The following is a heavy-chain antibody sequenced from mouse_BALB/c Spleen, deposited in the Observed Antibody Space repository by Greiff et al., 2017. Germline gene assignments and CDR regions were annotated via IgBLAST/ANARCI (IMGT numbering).Heavy chain of an antibody. V-gene: IGHV1-7*01. J-gene: IGHJ3*01. CDR2: INPSTGYT. Sequence: QVQLKQSGAELAKPGASVKMSCKASGYTFTSYWMHWVKQRPGQGLEWIGYINPSTGYTEYNQKFKDKATLTADKSSSTAYMQLSSLTSEDSAVYYCARELAWFAYWGQGTLVTVSA. CDR1: GYTFTSYW. CDR3: ARELAWFAY. D-gene: IGHD4-1*01.